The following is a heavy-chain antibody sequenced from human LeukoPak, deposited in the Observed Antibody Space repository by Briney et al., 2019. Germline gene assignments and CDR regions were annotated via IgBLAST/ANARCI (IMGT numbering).Heavy chain of an antibody. CDR2: IYYSGST. CDR1: GGSISSYY. Sequence: PSETLSLTCTVSGGSISSYYWSWIRQPPGKGLEWIGYIYYSGSTNYNPSLKSRVTISLDTSKNQFSLKLSSVTAADTAVYYCARDRGTKRWLQFNWFDPWGQGTLVTVSS. V-gene: IGHV4-59*08. J-gene: IGHJ5*02. CDR3: ARDRGTKRWLQFNWFDP. D-gene: IGHD5-24*01.